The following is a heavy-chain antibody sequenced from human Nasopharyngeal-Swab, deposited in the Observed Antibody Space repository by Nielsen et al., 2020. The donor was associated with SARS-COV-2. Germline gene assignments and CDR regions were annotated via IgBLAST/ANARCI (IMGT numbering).Heavy chain of an antibody. J-gene: IGHJ6*03. D-gene: IGHD2-15*01. CDR3: VRDNYYHYYMDV. Sequence: WIRQPPGKGLEWIGSIYYSGATYYSPSLKSGLTISEDTSQNQFSLTVSSVTASDTAVYYCVRDNYYHYYMDVWGQGTTVTVSS. CDR2: IYYSGAT. V-gene: IGHV4-39*01.